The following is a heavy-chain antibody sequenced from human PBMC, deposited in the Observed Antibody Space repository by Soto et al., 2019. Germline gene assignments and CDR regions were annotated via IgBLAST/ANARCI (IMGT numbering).Heavy chain of an antibody. D-gene: IGHD6-6*01. CDR2: IYHTEST. J-gene: IGHJ4*02. CDR1: GHSISSGFYC. V-gene: IGHV4-38-2*01. Sequence: PSETLSLTCAVSGHSISSGFYCWGWVRQPPGKGLEWIGSIYHTESTYYNPSLKSRVTMSVDTSKNQLSLKLSYLTAADTAVYYCARYGYSNSARFFDYWGQGTRVTVSS. CDR3: ARYGYSNSARFFDY.